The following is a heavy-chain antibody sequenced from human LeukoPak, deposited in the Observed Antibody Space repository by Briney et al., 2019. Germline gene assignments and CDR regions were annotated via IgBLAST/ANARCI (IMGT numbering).Heavy chain of an antibody. J-gene: IGHJ3*02. D-gene: IGHD3-3*01. V-gene: IGHV3-21*01. CDR2: ISSSSSYI. CDR1: GFTFSSYS. Sequence: GGSLRLSCAASGFTFSSYSMNWVRQAPGKGLEWVSSISSSSSYIYYADSVKGRFTISRDNAKNSLYLQMNSLRAEDTAVYYCARDSTKLRYYDFWSGPNAFDIWGQGTMVTVSS. CDR3: ARDSTKLRYYDFWSGPNAFDI.